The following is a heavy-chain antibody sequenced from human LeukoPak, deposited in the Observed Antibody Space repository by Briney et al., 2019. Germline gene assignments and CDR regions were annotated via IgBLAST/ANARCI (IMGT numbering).Heavy chain of an antibody. CDR2: ISWDGGST. V-gene: IGHV3-43D*03. D-gene: IGHD3-3*01. CDR3: ARDSDRYYDFWSGYDDAFDI. Sequence: GGSLRLSCAASGFTFDDYAMHWVRQAPGKGLEWVSLISWDGGSTYYADSVKGRFTISRDNSKNTLYLQMNSLRAEDTAVYYCARDSDRYYDFWSGYDDAFDIWGQGTMVTVSS. CDR1: GFTFDDYA. J-gene: IGHJ3*02.